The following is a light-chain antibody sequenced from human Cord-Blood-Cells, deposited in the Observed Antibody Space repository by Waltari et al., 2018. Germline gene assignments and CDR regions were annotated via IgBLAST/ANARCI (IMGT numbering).Light chain of an antibody. Sequence: AIQLTQSPSSLSASVGDRVTITCRTSQGISSALAWYQQKPGKAPKLLIYDASSLESAAPSRVSGSGSGTDFTLTISSLQPEDFATYYCQQFNSYPPACGGGTNVEIK. CDR2: DAS. CDR1: QGISSA. V-gene: IGKV1-13*02. CDR3: QQFNSYPPA. J-gene: IGKJ4*01.